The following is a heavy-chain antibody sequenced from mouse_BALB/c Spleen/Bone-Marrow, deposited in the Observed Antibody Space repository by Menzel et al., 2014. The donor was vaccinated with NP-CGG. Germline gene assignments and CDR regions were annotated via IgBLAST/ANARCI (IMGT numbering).Heavy chain of an antibody. D-gene: IGHD2-14*01. CDR3: ARGGDRYDDWFAY. CDR2: IYPYNGGT. J-gene: IGHJ3*01. V-gene: IGHV1S29*02. Sequence: VQLKESGPELVKPGASVKISCEASGYTFTDYNMHWVKQSHGKSLEWIGYIYPYNGGTGYNQKFKSKATLTVDNSSSTAYMELRSLTSEDSAVYYCARGGDRYDDWFAYWGQGTLVTVSA. CDR1: GYTFTDYN.